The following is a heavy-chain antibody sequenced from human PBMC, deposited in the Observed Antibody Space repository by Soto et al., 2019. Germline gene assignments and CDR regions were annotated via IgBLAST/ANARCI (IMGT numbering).Heavy chain of an antibody. V-gene: IGHV4-59*08. D-gene: IGHD6-19*01. CDR1: SACISSYY. CDR3: ARAVGDPLYYLDY. CDR2: TDYSGNT. J-gene: IGHJ4*02. Sequence: SETLSLTCTVSSACISSYYCIWIRQSPGKGLEWIGYTDYSGNTNYNPSLKSRVTISGDTSKNQFSLRLSSVTAADTAVYYCARAVGDPLYYLDYWGQRTLVTVSS.